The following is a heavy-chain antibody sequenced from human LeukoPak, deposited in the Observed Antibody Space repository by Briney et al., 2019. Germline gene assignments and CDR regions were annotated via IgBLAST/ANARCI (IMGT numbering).Heavy chain of an antibody. Sequence: ASVKVSCKASGYTFTGYYMHWVRQAPGQGLGWMGWINPNSGGTNYAQKFQGRVTMTRDTSISTAYMELSRLRSDDTAVYYCARVATIFGVAADYYYYYYMDVWGKGTTVTVSS. CDR1: GYTFTGYY. CDR3: ARVATIFGVAADYYYYYYMDV. V-gene: IGHV1-2*02. D-gene: IGHD3-3*01. CDR2: INPNSGGT. J-gene: IGHJ6*03.